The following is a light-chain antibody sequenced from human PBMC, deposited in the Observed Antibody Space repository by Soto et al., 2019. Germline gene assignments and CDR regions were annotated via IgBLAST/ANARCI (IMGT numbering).Light chain of an antibody. CDR1: QSVSSSH. CDR3: QQYGSSPFT. V-gene: IGKV3D-20*01. CDR2: DAS. J-gene: IGKJ3*01. Sequence: ELVLTQSPATLSLSPGERATLSCGASQSVSSSHLAWYQQKPGLAPRLLIYDASRRTTGIPDRFSGSGSGTDFTLTISRLEPEDCAVYYCQQYGSSPFTFGPGTKVDIK.